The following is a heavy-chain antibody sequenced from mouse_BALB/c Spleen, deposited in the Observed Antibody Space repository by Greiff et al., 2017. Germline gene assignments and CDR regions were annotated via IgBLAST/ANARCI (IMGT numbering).Heavy chain of an antibody. CDR1: GFTFSSFG. CDR3: ARSPDAMDY. CDR2: ISSGSSTI. Sequence: EVQVVESGGGLVQPGGSRKLSCAASGFTFSSFGMHWVRQAPEKGLEWVAYISSGSSTIYYADTVKGRFTISRDNPKNTLFLQMTSLRSEDTAMYYCARSPDAMDYWGQGTSVTVSS. J-gene: IGHJ4*01. V-gene: IGHV5-17*02.